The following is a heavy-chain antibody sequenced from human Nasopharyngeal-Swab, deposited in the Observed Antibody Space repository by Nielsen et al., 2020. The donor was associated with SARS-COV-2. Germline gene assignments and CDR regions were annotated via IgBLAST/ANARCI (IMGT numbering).Heavy chain of an antibody. CDR1: GFTFSSYS. D-gene: IGHD6-13*01. CDR3: ARDYPVGQLNYYYGMDV. V-gene: IGHV3-21*01. J-gene: IGHJ6*02. CDR2: ISSSSSYI. Sequence: LSLTCAASGFTFSSYSMNWVRQAPGKGLEWVSSISSSSSYIYYADSVKGRFTISRDNAKNSLYLQMNSLRAEDTAVYYCARDYPVGQLNYYYGMDVWGQGTTVTVSS.